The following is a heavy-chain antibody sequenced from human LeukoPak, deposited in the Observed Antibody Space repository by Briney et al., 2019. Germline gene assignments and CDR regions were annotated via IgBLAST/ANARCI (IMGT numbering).Heavy chain of an antibody. Sequence: GGTLRLSCAASGFTFNSYGMSWVRQAPGKGLEWASAISGSGDRTYYADSVKGRFTISRDDSKNTLYLQMNSLRAEDSAVYYCAKDLVAAPGVGWFDPWGQGTLVTVSS. CDR3: AKDLVAAPGVGWFDP. CDR2: ISGSGDRT. CDR1: GFTFNSYG. J-gene: IGHJ5*02. V-gene: IGHV3-23*01. D-gene: IGHD2-15*01.